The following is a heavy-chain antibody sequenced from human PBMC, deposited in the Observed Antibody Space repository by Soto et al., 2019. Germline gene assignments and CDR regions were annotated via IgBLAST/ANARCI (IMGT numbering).Heavy chain of an antibody. CDR3: LSGTGY. Sequence: EVQLVESGGGLVQPGGSLRLSCAASAFTFSSYWMNWVRQAPGKGLEWVANINQDGSVRYYVDSAKGRFTISRDNAKNSLFLQMNSLRAEDTAVYYCLSGTGYWGQGTLVTVSS. D-gene: IGHD6-13*01. CDR1: AFTFSSYW. V-gene: IGHV3-7*01. J-gene: IGHJ4*02. CDR2: INQDGSVR.